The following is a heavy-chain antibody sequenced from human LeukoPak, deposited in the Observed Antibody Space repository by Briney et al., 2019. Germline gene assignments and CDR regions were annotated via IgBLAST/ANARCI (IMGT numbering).Heavy chain of an antibody. Sequence: QTGGSLRLSCAASGFTFSSYAMSWVRQAPGKGLEWVSAISGSGGSTYYADSVKGRFTISRDNSKNTLYLRMNSLRAEDTAVYYCAKDMRFDWTPYYFDYWGQGTLVTVSS. CDR2: ISGSGGST. V-gene: IGHV3-23*01. CDR3: AKDMRFDWTPYYFDY. CDR1: GFTFSSYA. D-gene: IGHD3-9*01. J-gene: IGHJ4*02.